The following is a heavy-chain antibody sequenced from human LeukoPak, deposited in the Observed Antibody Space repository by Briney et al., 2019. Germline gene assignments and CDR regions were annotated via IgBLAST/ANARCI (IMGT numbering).Heavy chain of an antibody. Sequence: GGSLRLSCAASGFTFSSYGMSWVRQAPGKGLEWVSSTSTSSTYIYYADSVRGRFTISRDNAKNSLYLQMNSLRAEDTAVYYCARGSDTKAFDFDCWGQGTLVTVSS. D-gene: IGHD2-15*01. V-gene: IGHV3-21*01. CDR3: ARGSDTKAFDFDC. CDR1: GFTFSSYG. J-gene: IGHJ4*02. CDR2: TSTSSTYI.